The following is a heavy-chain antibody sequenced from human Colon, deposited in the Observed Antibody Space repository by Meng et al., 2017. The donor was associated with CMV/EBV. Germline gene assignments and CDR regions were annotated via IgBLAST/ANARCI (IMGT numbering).Heavy chain of an antibody. CDR2: IKEDGSEK. J-gene: IGHJ4*02. CDR3: ARGGYSSGWYYEH. V-gene: IGHV3-7*01. D-gene: IGHD6-19*01. CDR1: GFTFSNYW. Sequence: GSLRLSCAASGFTFSNYWMTWLRQAPGRGLELVAHIKEDGSEKYFVGSVKGRFTISRDNAKNSLYLQMNSLRAEDTAVYYCARGGYSSGWYYEHWGQGTLVTVSS.